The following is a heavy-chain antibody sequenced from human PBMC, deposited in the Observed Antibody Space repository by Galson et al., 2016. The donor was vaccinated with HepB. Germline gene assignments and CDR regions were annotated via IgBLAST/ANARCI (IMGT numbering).Heavy chain of an antibody. CDR2: ISGYNGDT. V-gene: IGHV1-18*01. J-gene: IGHJ4*02. Sequence: SVKVSCKASGYTFTSYGISWVRQAPGQGLEWMGCISGYNGDTNHAQKFQGRVTMTTDTSTSTAYMDLRSLRSDDTAVYYCARWKYNYGSDFDNWGRGTLVTVSS. CDR1: GYTFTSYG. D-gene: IGHD5-18*01. CDR3: ARWKYNYGSDFDN.